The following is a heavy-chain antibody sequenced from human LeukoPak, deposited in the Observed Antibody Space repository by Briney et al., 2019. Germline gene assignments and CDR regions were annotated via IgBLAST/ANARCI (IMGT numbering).Heavy chain of an antibody. CDR1: GDSVSSNSAA. Sequence: SQTLSLTCAISGDSVSSNSAAWNWIRQSPSRVLEWLGRTYYRSKWYNDYAVSVKSRITINPDTSKNQFSLQLSSVTPEDTAVYYCARQNNTYHHYNLGWFDPWGQGTLVTVSS. D-gene: IGHD5-24*01. V-gene: IGHV6-1*01. CDR2: TYYRSKWYN. J-gene: IGHJ5*02. CDR3: ARQNNTYHHYNLGWFDP.